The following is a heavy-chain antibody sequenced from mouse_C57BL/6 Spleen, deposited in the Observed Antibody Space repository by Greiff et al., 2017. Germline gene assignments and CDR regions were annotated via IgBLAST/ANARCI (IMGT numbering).Heavy chain of an antibody. Sequence: VQLQQPGAELVKPGASVKLSCKASGYTFTSYWMHWVKQRPGQGLEWIGMIHPNSGSTNYNEKFKSKATLTVDKSSSTAYMQLSSLTSEDSAVYDCARAHYYGSSSWYFDVWGTGTTVTVSS. CDR1: GYTFTSYW. V-gene: IGHV1-64*01. CDR3: ARAHYYGSSSWYFDV. J-gene: IGHJ1*03. CDR2: IHPNSGST. D-gene: IGHD1-1*01.